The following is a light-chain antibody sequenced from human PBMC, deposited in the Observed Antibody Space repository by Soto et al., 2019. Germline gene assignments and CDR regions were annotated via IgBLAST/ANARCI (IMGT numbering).Light chain of an antibody. V-gene: IGLV7-46*01. Sequence: QAVVTQEPSLTVSPGGTVTLTCASSTGVVTTTHYPYWFQQRPGPVPTALIFDTNIRHPWTPARFSGSLLAGRGALTLSGAGPEDEADYYCLLSYRGKVVFGGGTQLTVL. CDR3: LLSYRGKVV. CDR2: DTN. J-gene: IGLJ2*01. CDR1: TGVVTTTHY.